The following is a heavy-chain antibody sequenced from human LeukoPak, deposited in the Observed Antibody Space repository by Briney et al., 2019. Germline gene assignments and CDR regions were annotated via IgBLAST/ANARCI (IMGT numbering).Heavy chain of an antibody. Sequence: PGRSLRLSCAASGFTFSSYAMHWVRQAPGKGLEWVAVKSYDGSNKYYADSVKGRFTISRDNSKNTLYLQMNSLRAEDTAVYYCARALVVVAATPDYWGQGTLVTVSS. CDR2: KSYDGSNK. CDR1: GFTFSSYA. CDR3: ARALVVVAATPDY. J-gene: IGHJ4*02. V-gene: IGHV3-30-3*01. D-gene: IGHD2-15*01.